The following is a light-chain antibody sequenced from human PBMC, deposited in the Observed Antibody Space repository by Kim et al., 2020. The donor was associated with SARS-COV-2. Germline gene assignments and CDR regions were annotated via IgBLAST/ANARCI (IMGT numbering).Light chain of an antibody. Sequence: SYELTQPPSVSVAPGETATITCVGNKIGSKSVHWYRQKPGQAPVVVIYYDTHRPSGLPERYSGSNFGDTATLTISRVEAGDEAAYYCQVWDNGGVNHVVFGGGTQLTVL. V-gene: IGLV3-21*04. CDR1: KIGSKS. CDR3: QVWDNGGVNHVV. CDR2: YDT. J-gene: IGLJ2*01.